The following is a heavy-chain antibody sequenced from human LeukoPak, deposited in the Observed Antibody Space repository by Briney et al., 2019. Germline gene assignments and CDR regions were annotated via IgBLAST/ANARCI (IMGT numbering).Heavy chain of an antibody. D-gene: IGHD3-10*01. CDR2: IYYSGST. V-gene: IGHV4-59*12. CDR1: GGSISSYY. J-gene: IGHJ4*02. CDR3: ARAYYYGSGSYLDY. Sequence: SETLSLTCTVSGGSISSYYWSWIRQPPGKGLEWIGYIYYSGSTNYNPSLKSRVTMSVDTSKNQFSLKLSFVTAADTAVYYCARAYYYGSGSYLDYWGQGTLVTVSS.